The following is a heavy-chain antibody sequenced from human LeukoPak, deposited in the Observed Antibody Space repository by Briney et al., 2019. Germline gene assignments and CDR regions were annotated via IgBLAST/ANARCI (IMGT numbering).Heavy chain of an antibody. CDR1: GFTFSDYY. CDR3: AKDIRPMVRGAADY. V-gene: IGHV3-11*01. Sequence: GESLRLSCAASGFTFSDYYMSWIRQAPGKGLEWVSYISSSGSTIYYADSVKGRFTISRDNAKNSLYLQMNSLRAEDTALYYCAKDIRPMVRGAADYWGQGTLVTVSS. D-gene: IGHD3-10*01. J-gene: IGHJ4*02. CDR2: ISSSGSTI.